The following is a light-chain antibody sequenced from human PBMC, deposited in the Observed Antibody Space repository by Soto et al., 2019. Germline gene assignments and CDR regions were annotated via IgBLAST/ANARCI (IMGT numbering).Light chain of an antibody. J-gene: IGKJ5*01. V-gene: IGKV3-11*01. Sequence: EIVLTQSPATLSLSPGERATLSCRASQSVSSYLAWYQQKPGQAPRLLIYDASNRATGIPARFSGSGSGTDFTINIRSLEPEDFAVYYCQQRSNWLITFGPGTRLELK. CDR3: QQRSNWLIT. CDR2: DAS. CDR1: QSVSSY.